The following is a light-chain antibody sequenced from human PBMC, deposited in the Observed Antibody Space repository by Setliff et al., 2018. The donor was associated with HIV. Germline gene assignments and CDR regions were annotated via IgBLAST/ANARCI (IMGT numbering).Light chain of an antibody. Sequence: QSALAQPASVSGSTGQSITISCTGSSSDVGGYNYVSWYQQHPGKAPKLMIYDVSNRPSGVSNRFSGSKSGNTASLTISGLQAEDEADYYCSSYTSTSTPDVFGTGTKVTVL. CDR1: SSDVGGYNY. CDR2: DVS. CDR3: SSYTSTSTPDV. J-gene: IGLJ1*01. V-gene: IGLV2-14*03.